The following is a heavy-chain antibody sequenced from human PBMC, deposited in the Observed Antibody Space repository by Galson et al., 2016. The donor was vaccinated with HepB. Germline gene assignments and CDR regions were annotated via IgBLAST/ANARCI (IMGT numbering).Heavy chain of an antibody. CDR3: AKAGYHGADAYYYYFDY. J-gene: IGHJ4*02. CDR2: ISGSGGST. Sequence: SLRLSCAASGFTFSSYAISWVRQAPGKGLEWVSAISGSGGSTYYADSVKGRFTISRDNSKNTLYLQMNSLRPEDTAVYFCAKAGYHGADAYYYYFDYWGQGTLVTVSS. CDR1: GFTFSSYA. V-gene: IGHV3-23*01. D-gene: IGHD3-16*01.